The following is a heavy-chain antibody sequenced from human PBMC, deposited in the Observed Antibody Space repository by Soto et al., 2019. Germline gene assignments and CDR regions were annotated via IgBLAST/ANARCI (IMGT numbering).Heavy chain of an antibody. V-gene: IGHV1-69*08. CDR3: ATAASIFVAASDY. J-gene: IGHJ4*02. CDR1: GDTFSSHS. Sequence: QVQLVQSGAEVKKPGSSVKVSCKASGDTFSSHSFTWVLQAPGQGLELMGRIIPFAGTESHEQQFKGRVAISADTSSGTVYMELSSLRSVDKAIYDWATAASIFVAASDYWGQGTMVTVSS. CDR2: IIPFAGTE. D-gene: IGHD3-3*01.